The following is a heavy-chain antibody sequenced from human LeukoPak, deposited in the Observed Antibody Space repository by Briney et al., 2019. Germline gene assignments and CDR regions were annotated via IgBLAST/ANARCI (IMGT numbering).Heavy chain of an antibody. CDR2: INPGSGST. Sequence: ASVKVSCKASGYTFTSYFMHWVRQAPGQGLEWLGVINPGSGSTTYAQKFQGRVTMTRDTSTSTVYMELSSLRSEDTAVYYCARVADSGTYFQYFQHWGQGTLVTVSS. J-gene: IGHJ1*01. CDR1: GYTFTSYF. D-gene: IGHD1-26*01. CDR3: ARVADSGTYFQYFQH. V-gene: IGHV1-46*01.